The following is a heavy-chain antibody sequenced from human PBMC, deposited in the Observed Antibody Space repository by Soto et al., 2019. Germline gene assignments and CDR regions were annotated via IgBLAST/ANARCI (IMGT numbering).Heavy chain of an antibody. J-gene: IGHJ4*02. Sequence: QVQLVESGGGVVQPGKSLRLSCAASGFTFSNHPMHWVRQAPGKGLEWVAVISYDGSNKYYADSVKGRFTISRDNSKNTRWVQMNSLRLADTAVYYCAREVDFWSGEIDCWGQGTLVTVSS. V-gene: IGHV3-30-3*01. CDR2: ISYDGSNK. D-gene: IGHD3-3*01. CDR1: GFTFSNHP. CDR3: AREVDFWSGEIDC.